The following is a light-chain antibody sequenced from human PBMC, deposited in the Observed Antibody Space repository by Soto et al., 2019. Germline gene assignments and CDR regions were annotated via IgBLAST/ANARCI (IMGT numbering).Light chain of an antibody. J-gene: IGLJ3*02. Sequence: QSALTQPPSASGTPGQRVTISCSGSSSNIGTNTVNWYQQLPGSAPKLLIYSNDQRPSGVPDRFSGSKSDTSASLAISGLQSEDEADYYCAVWDDSLNGRWVFGGGTKLTVL. CDR2: SND. CDR1: SSNIGTNT. V-gene: IGLV1-44*01. CDR3: AVWDDSLNGRWV.